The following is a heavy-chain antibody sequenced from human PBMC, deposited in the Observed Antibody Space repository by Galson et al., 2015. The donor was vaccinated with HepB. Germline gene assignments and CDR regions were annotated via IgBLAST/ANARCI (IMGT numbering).Heavy chain of an antibody. CDR2: ISTNGATA. V-gene: IGHV3-23*01. CDR1: DSTFSSHT. CDR3: ATTKFGSGAYWTFDS. J-gene: IGHJ3*02. D-gene: IGHD4/OR15-4a*01. Sequence: SLRLSCAASDSTFSSHTMNWVRQTPGKGLQWVSGISTNGATANHADSVKGRFTIARDNAKNTMWLQMNSLRAEDTAVYYCATTKFGSGAYWTFDSWGQGTLVTVSS.